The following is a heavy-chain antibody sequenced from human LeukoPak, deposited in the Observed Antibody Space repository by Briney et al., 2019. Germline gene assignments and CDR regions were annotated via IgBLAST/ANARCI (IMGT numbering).Heavy chain of an antibody. D-gene: IGHD1-1*01. CDR3: AKDLAWNDGLMDV. CDR2: ICGSGGTT. CDR1: GFTFSSYA. V-gene: IGHV3-23*01. J-gene: IGHJ6*04. Sequence: GGSLRLSCAASGFTFSSYAMSWVRQAPGKGLEWVSTICGSGGTTYYADSVKGRFTISRDNSKNTLYLQMNSLRAEDTAVYYCAKDLAWNDGLMDVWGKGTTVSVSS.